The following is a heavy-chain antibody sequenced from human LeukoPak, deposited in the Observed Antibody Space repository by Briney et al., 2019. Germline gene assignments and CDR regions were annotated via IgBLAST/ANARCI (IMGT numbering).Heavy chain of an antibody. CDR2: VNQDGSKK. J-gene: IGHJ4*02. CDR1: GLTFSSYW. CDR3: AKWGPYCVGDYCPALDS. Sequence: HPGGSLRLSCAPSGLTFSSYWMSWVRQAPGKGLEWVANVNQDGSKKRYADSMKGRFTISRDNAKESLYLQLNSLRAEDTAVYYCAKWGPYCVGDYCPALDSWGQGTLVTVSS. D-gene: IGHD2-21*02. V-gene: IGHV3-7*01.